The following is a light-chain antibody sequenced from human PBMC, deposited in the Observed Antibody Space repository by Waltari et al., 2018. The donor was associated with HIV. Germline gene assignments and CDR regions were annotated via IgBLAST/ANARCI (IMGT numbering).Light chain of an antibody. CDR1: SADVEKYNL. CDR3: CSYAGTTDLFV. V-gene: IGLV2-23*02. J-gene: IGLJ1*01. CDR2: EVT. Sequence: QSALTQQSFVSGPLGQSITISCNGSSADVEKYNLVSCYQQLPDKAPQLFIYEVTRRPPGISSRFSGSKSCNSASLTISGLQAEDESDYFCCSYAGTTDLFVFGSGT.